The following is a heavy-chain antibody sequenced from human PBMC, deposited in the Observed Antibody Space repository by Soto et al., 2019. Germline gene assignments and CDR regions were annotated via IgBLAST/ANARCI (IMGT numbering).Heavy chain of an antibody. CDR3: AKQRAGYGSGSDTYYFDF. CDR2: LSGSGGTS. Sequence: EVQLLESGGGLVQPGGSLRLSCSTSGFTFSTYAMNWVRLAPGKGLEWVSALSGSGGTSYYADSMRGRFTISRDNSKNTLFLQMNSLRAEDTGLYYCAKQRAGYGSGSDTYYFDFWGQGTLVTVSS. V-gene: IGHV3-23*01. D-gene: IGHD3-10*01. CDR1: GFTFSTYA. J-gene: IGHJ4*02.